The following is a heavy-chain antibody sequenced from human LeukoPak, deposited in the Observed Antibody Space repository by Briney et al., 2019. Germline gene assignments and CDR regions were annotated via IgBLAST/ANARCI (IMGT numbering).Heavy chain of an antibody. V-gene: IGHV4-4*09. CDR2: IYTSGST. CDR1: GGSISSYY. CDR3: ARRFLDNGYYYYMDV. Sequence: TSETLSLTCTVSGGSISSYYWSWIRQPPGKGLEWIGYIYTSGSTNYNPSLKSRVTISVDTSKNQFSLKLSSMTAADTAVYYCARRFLDNGYYYYMDVWGKGTTVTVSS. J-gene: IGHJ6*03. D-gene: IGHD3-3*01.